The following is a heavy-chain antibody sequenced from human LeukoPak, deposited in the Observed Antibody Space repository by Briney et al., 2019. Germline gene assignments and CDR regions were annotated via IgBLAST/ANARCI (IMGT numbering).Heavy chain of an antibody. J-gene: IGHJ4*02. D-gene: IGHD6-6*01. CDR3: ARHFAYSSTSYFDY. CDR2: VYYTGST. Sequence: SETVSLTCSVSGGSVSNYYWSWIRQPPGKGLEWIGYVYYTGSTNYNPSLKSRVTMFEDKSKNQFSLRLYSVTVADTAVYYCARHFAYSSTSYFDYWGQGSRVSVSS. V-gene: IGHV4-59*08. CDR1: GGSVSNYY.